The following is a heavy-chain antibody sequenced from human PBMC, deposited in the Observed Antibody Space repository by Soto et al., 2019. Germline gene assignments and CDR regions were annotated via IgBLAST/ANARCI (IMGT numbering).Heavy chain of an antibody. CDR1: AFTFSRYS. CDR2: ISSESSYR. CDR3: AREYYYDSSGDDAFDI. V-gene: IGHV3-21*01. D-gene: IGHD3-22*01. J-gene: IGHJ3*02. Sequence: GGSLRLSCAASAFTFSRYSMNWVRHAPGTGMEWVSSISSESSYRDYADSVKGRFTISRDNAKNSLYLQMNSLRAEDTAVYYCAREYYYDSSGDDAFDIWGQGTMVTVSS.